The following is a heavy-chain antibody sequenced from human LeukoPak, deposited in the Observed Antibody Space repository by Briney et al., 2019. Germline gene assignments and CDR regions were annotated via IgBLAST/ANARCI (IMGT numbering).Heavy chain of an antibody. D-gene: IGHD4-17*01. J-gene: IGHJ4*02. V-gene: IGHV3-74*01. CDR1: GFTISTYW. CDR2: FNSDGSST. Sequence: GGSLRLSCAASGFTISTYWMHWVRQAPGKGLVWVSHFNSDGSSTSYADSVKGRFTISRDNAKNTLYLQMNSLRVEDTAVYYCARGRYYFDYWGQGTLVTVSS. CDR3: ARGRYYFDY.